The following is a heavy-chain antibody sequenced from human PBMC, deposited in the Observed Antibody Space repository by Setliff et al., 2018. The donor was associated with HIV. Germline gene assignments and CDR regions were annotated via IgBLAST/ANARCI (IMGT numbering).Heavy chain of an antibody. CDR3: ARSWRQDVGPYYYLYV. D-gene: IGHD3-16*01. Sequence: GGSLRLSCAASEFIFSTYWMSWIRQTQGKGLEWVASIKPDGSEIYHVDSVKGRFTISRDNARNSLYLQMGSLRTEDTALYYCARSWRQDVGPYYYLYVWGKGTTVTVSS. CDR2: IKPDGSEI. V-gene: IGHV3-7*03. J-gene: IGHJ6*01. CDR1: EFIFSTYW.